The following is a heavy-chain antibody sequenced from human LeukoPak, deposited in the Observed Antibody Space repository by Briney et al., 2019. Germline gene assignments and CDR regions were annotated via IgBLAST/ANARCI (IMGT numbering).Heavy chain of an antibody. J-gene: IGHJ5*02. Sequence: PGGSLRLSCAASGFTFSSYGMSWVRQAPGKGLEWVSAISGSGGSTYYADSVKGRFTISRDNSKNTLYLQMNSLRAEDTAVYYCAKSHPRYYYDSSRGIDPWGQGTLVTVSS. V-gene: IGHV3-23*01. CDR2: ISGSGGST. CDR3: AKSHPRYYYDSSRGIDP. CDR1: GFTFSSYG. D-gene: IGHD3-22*01.